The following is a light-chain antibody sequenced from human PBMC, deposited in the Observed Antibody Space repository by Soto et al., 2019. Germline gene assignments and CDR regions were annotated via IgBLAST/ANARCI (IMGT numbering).Light chain of an antibody. CDR1: SSDIGASKY. J-gene: IGLJ1*01. V-gene: IGLV2-14*01. Sequence: QSALTQPASVSGSPGQSITISCIGTSSDIGASKYVSWYQQHPGKAPKLLIYAVNTRPSGISSRFSGSKSGNTASLTISGRQAEDETDYYCCSFTTSTTYVFGTGTKVTVL. CDR2: AVN. CDR3: CSFTTSTTYV.